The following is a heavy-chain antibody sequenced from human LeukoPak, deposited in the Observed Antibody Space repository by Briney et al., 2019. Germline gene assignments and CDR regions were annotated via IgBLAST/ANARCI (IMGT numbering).Heavy chain of an antibody. V-gene: IGHV3-33*01. CDR2: IWYDGSNK. Sequence: VIWYDGSNKYYADSVKGRFTISRDNSKNTLHLQMNSLRAEDTAVYYCAAKGDSSSSFDYWGQGTLVTVSS. D-gene: IGHD6-6*01. J-gene: IGHJ4*02. CDR3: AAKGDSSSSFDY.